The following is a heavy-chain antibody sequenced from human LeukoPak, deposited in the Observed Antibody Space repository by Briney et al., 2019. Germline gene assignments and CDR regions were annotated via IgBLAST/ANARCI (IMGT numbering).Heavy chain of an antibody. J-gene: IGHJ4*02. CDR2: IYYSGST. CDR3: ARHPLSSSWYWGYYDSSGPFDY. V-gene: IGHV4-59*08. D-gene: IGHD3-22*01. Sequence: SETLSLTSTVSGGSISSYYWSWIRQPPGKGLEWIGYIYYSGSTNYNPSLKSRVTISVDTSKNQFSLKLSSVTAADTAVYYCARHPLSSSWYWGYYDSSGPFDYWGQGTLVTVSS. CDR1: GGSISSYY.